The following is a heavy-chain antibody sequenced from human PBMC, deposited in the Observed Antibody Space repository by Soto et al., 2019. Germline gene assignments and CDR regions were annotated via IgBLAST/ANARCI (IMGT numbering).Heavy chain of an antibody. Sequence: EVQLVESGGGVIQPGGSLRLSCAASGFTVSSNYMSWVRQAPGKGLEWVSVIFTGGGTYYADSVKGRFTISRDNSKNTLYLQMNSLRAEDTAVYYCVRDQGIAVTAWGQGTLVTVSS. V-gene: IGHV3-53*01. CDR1: GFTVSSNY. CDR2: IFTGGGT. CDR3: VRDQGIAVTA. J-gene: IGHJ4*02. D-gene: IGHD6-19*01.